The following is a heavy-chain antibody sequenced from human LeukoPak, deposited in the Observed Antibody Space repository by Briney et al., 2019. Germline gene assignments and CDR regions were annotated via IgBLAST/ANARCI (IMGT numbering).Heavy chain of an antibody. Sequence: GGSLRLSCAASGFTFSSYWMSWVRQAPGKGLEWVANIKQDGSEKYYVDSVKGRFTISRDNAKNSVSLEMSSLRAEDTAVYYCARGKFDFDYWGQGTQVTVSS. CDR2: IKQDGSEK. J-gene: IGHJ4*02. V-gene: IGHV3-7*01. D-gene: IGHD3-16*01. CDR1: GFTFSSYW. CDR3: ARGKFDFDY.